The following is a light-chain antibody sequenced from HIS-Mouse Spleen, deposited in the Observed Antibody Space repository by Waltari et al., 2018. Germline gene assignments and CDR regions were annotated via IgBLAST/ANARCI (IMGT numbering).Light chain of an antibody. J-gene: IGKJ1*01. V-gene: IGKV3-20*01. CDR3: QQYGSSPPT. CDR2: GAS. CDR1: QSVSSSY. Sequence: ELVLTHSPGTLSSSPGERATLSGRASQSVSSSYLAWYQQKPGQAPRLLIYGASSRAPGIPDRFSGSGSGTDFTLTISRLEPEDFAVYYCQQYGSSPPTFGQGTKVEIK.